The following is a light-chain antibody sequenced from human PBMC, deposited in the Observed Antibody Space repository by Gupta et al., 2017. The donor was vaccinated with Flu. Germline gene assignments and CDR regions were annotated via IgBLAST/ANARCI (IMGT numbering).Light chain of an antibody. J-gene: IGLJ1*01. V-gene: IGLV2-8*01. CDR1: TTDVGGYNY. CDR2: EVT. Sequence: QSALTQPPSASGSPGQPVNISSPGTTTDVGGYNYVSWYQQHPGKAPKLLIYEVTKRHSGVPDRFSGSKSGNTASLTVSGLQAEDEADYYCSSYGGTNNLVFGTGTKVTVL. CDR3: SSYGGTNNLV.